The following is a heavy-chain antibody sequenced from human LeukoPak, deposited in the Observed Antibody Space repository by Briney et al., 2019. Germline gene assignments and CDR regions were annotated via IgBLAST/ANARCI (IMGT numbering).Heavy chain of an antibody. CDR2: VNPNSGVT. CDR3: ARQWLPNGYFDY. J-gene: IGHJ4*02. CDR1: GYTFTAYF. V-gene: IGHV1-2*06. Sequence: ASVKVSCKASGYTFTAYFMHWVRQAPGQGLEWMGRVNPNSGVTNSIQKFQGRVTMTRDTSISTAYMELSGLRSDDTAVYYCARQWLPNGYFDYWGQGTLVTVSS. D-gene: IGHD6-19*01.